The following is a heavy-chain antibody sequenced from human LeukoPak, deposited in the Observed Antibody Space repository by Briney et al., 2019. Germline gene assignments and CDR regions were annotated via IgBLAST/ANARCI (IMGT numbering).Heavy chain of an antibody. D-gene: IGHD3-10*01. J-gene: IGHJ4*02. Sequence: ASVKVSCKVSGYTLTELSMHWVRQAPGKGLEWMGGVDPEDGETIYAQKFQGRVTMTEDTSTDTAYMELSSLRSEDTAVYYCATDPGPGRGPTNFDYWGQGTLVTVSS. CDR2: VDPEDGET. V-gene: IGHV1-24*01. CDR1: GYTLTELS. CDR3: ATDPGPGRGPTNFDY.